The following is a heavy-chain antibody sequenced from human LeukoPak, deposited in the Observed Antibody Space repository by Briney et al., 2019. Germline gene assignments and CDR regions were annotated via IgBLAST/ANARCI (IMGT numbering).Heavy chain of an antibody. CDR1: GYTFTSYG. CDR2: ISAYRGNT. Sequence: ASVKVSCKASGYTFTSYGISWVRQAPGQGLEWMGWISAYRGNTDYAQKLQGRVTMTTDTSTGTAYMELRSLRCDDTAEYYCARDRYCYASGSYYFLDDYWGQGTLVTVSS. D-gene: IGHD3-10*01. J-gene: IGHJ4*02. V-gene: IGHV1-18*04. CDR3: ARDRYCYASGSYYFLDDY.